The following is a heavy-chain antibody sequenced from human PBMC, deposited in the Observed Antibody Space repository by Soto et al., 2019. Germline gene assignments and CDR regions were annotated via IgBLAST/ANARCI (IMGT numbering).Heavy chain of an antibody. CDR2: IYSDSVGGNT. CDR1: GFSVSDNA. V-gene: IGHV3-53*05. Sequence: GGSLRLSCAASGFSVSDNAMNWVRQAPGKGPEWVSFIYSDSVGGNTYYADFVKGRSTLSRDTSTNTVYLQMNRPPVEETVFYYCASAPPRAPPGTLAYGGKGTRAPVSA. D-gene: IGHD1-1*01. J-gene: IGHJ4*02. CDR3: ASAPPRAPPGTLAY.